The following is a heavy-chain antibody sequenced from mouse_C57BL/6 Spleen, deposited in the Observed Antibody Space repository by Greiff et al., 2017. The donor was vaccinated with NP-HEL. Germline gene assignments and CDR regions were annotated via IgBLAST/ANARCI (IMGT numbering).Heavy chain of an antibody. CDR1: GYAFSSYW. J-gene: IGHJ2*01. V-gene: IGHV1-80*01. D-gene: IGHD1-1*01. CDR3: ARSPFITTVVAHFDY. CDR2: IYPGDGDT. Sequence: VQLVESGAELVKPGASVKISCKASGYAFSSYWMNWVKQRPGKGLEWIGQIYPGDGDTNYNGKFKGKATLTADKSSSTAYMQLSSLTSEDSAVYFCARSPFITTVVAHFDYWGQGTTLTVSS.